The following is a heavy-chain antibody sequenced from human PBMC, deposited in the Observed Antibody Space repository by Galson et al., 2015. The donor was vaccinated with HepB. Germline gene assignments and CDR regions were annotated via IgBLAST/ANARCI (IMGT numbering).Heavy chain of an antibody. J-gene: IGHJ4*02. CDR1: GFTFSNYW. D-gene: IGHD3-10*01. CDR3: ARDRGRGFHDFDY. Sequence: SLRLSCAASGFTFSNYWMNWVRQAPGKGLEWVGNVKQDGSEKYYVDSVKGRFTISRDNAKNSLYLQMNSLRAEDTALYYCARDRGRGFHDFDYWGQGTLVTVSS. CDR2: VKQDGSEK. V-gene: IGHV3-7*01.